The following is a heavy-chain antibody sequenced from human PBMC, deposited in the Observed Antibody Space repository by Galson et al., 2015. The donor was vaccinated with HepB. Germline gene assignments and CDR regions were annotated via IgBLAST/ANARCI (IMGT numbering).Heavy chain of an antibody. CDR2: IDPSDSYT. CDR1: GYSFTSYW. Sequence: QSGAEVKKPGESLRISCKGSGYSFTSYWISWVRQMPGKGLEWMGRIDPSDSYTNYSPSFQGHVTISADKSISTAYLQWSSLKASDTAMYYCARSPLGYCTNGVCYGGVDYWGQGTLVTVSS. D-gene: IGHD2-8*01. CDR3: ARSPLGYCTNGVCYGGVDY. J-gene: IGHJ4*02. V-gene: IGHV5-10-1*01.